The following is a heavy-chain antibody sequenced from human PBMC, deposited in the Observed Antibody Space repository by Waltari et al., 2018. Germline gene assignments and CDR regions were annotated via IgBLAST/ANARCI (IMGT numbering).Heavy chain of an antibody. Sequence: ESDPGLVKPSETLSLPCTVSGGSISSHYWRWIRPHPRKGLAWIGYNYYSGSTNYNPSLKSQVSISVDTAKNQISLKLSTVTAADTAVYYCARLGGDGYNDRFDYWGQGTLVTVSS. J-gene: IGHJ4*02. CDR1: GGSISSHY. CDR2: NYYSGST. D-gene: IGHD2-21*01. V-gene: IGHV4-59*11. CDR3: ARLGGDGYNDRFDY.